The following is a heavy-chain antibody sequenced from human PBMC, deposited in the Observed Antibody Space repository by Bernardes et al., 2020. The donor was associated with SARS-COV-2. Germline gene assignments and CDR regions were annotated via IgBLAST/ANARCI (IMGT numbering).Heavy chain of an antibody. CDR3: AKDGDLGSGWYDYFDY. J-gene: IGHJ4*02. V-gene: IGHV3-30*18. CDR1: GFTFSSFG. CDR2: ISYDGSTN. Sequence: GGSLRLSCAASGFTFSSFGMHWVRQAPGKGLEWVAVISYDGSTNYYADSVKGRFTISRDNSKNTLYLQMNSLRAEDTAVYYCAKDGDLGSGWYDYFDYWGQGTLVTVSS. D-gene: IGHD6-19*01.